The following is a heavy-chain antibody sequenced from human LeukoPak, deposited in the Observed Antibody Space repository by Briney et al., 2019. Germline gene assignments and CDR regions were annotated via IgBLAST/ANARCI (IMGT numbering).Heavy chain of an antibody. V-gene: IGHV3-7*01. CDR3: ARPGTYYYDSSGYYPFDY. D-gene: IGHD3-22*01. J-gene: IGHJ4*02. CDR1: GFTFSDYY. CDR2: IKQDGSEK. Sequence: GGSLRLSCAASGFTFSDYYMSWVRQAPGKGLEWVANIKQDGSEKYYVDSVKGRFTISRDNAKNTLYLQMNTLRAEDTAVYYCARPGTYYYDSSGYYPFDYWGQGTLVTVSS.